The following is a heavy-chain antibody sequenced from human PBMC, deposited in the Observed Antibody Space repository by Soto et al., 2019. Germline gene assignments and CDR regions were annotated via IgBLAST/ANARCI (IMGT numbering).Heavy chain of an antibody. V-gene: IGHV3-53*01. Sequence: PGGSLRLSCAASGFSVSSNYMSWVRQAPGKGLEWVAVIYSGVGTYYADSVKGRFTISRDNSKNTLYLQMNSLRAEDTALYYCARDCSGSSGYSSGFDYWGQGTLVTVSS. CDR1: GFSVSSNY. CDR2: IYSGVGT. CDR3: ARDCSGSSGYSSGFDY. D-gene: IGHD2-15*01. J-gene: IGHJ4*02.